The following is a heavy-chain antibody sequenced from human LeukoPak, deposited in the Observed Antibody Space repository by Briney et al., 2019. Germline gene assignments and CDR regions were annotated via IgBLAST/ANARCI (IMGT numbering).Heavy chain of an antibody. CDR3: ARNALYYDFWSCYPY. V-gene: IGHV1-2*02. Sequence: ASVKVSCKASGYTFTGYYMHWVRQAPGQGLEWMGWINPNSGGTNYAQKFQGRVTMTRDTSISTAYMELSRLRSDETAVYYCARNALYYDFWSCYPYWGQGTLVTVSS. CDR1: GYTFTGYY. CDR2: INPNSGGT. D-gene: IGHD3-3*01. J-gene: IGHJ4*02.